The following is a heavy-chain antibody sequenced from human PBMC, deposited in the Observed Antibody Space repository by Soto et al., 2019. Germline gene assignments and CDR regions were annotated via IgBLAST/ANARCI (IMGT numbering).Heavy chain of an antibody. CDR2: IYYSGST. J-gene: IGHJ4*02. V-gene: IGHV4-59*01. CDR1: GGSISSYY. CDR3: ARDRLKSPLDY. Sequence: SETLSLTCTVSGGSISSYYWSWIRQPPGKGLEWIGYIYYSGSTNYNPSLKSRVTISVDTSKNQFSLKLSSVTAADTAVYYCARDRLKSPLDYWGQGTLVTVSS.